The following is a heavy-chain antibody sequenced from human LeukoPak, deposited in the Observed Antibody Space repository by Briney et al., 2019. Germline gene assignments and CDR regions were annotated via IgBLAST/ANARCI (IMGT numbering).Heavy chain of an antibody. Sequence: GGSLRLSCAASGFTVSSNYMSWVRQAPGKGLEWVSAIYSGDTTYYADSVKGRFTISRDNSKNTLYLQMSSLRAEDTAVYYCARALSGIAVAGYYFDYWGQGTLVTVSS. CDR3: ARALSGIAVAGYYFDY. V-gene: IGHV3-53*01. D-gene: IGHD6-19*01. J-gene: IGHJ4*02. CDR1: GFTVSSNY. CDR2: IYSGDTT.